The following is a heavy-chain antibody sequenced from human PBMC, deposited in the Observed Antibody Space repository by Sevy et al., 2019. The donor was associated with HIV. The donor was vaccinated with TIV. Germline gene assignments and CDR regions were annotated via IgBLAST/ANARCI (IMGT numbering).Heavy chain of an antibody. J-gene: IGHJ4*02. CDR1: GFTFSGSA. D-gene: IGHD3-22*01. V-gene: IGHV3-73*01. Sequence: GGSLRLSCAASGFTFSGSAMHWVRQASGKGLEWVGRIRSKANSYATAYAASVKGRFTISRDDSKNTAYLQMNSLKTEDTAVYYCTRHEEYYYDSSGPADYWGQRTLVTVSS. CDR2: IRSKANSYAT. CDR3: TRHEEYYYDSSGPADY.